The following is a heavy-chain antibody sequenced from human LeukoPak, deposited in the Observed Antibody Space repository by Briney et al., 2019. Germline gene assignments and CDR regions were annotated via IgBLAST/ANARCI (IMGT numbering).Heavy chain of an antibody. CDR1: GFTFKTYA. CDR2: IGSGGDT. Sequence: PGGSLRLSCVVSGFTFKTYAMSWVRQAPGKGLEWVSAIGSGGDTYYAGSVKGRFTISRESANNSFYLQMNSLNAGDTAVYFCARAVAGTDEIDSWGQGTLVTVSS. CDR3: ARAVAGTDEIDS. J-gene: IGHJ4*02. V-gene: IGHV3-13*01. D-gene: IGHD6-19*01.